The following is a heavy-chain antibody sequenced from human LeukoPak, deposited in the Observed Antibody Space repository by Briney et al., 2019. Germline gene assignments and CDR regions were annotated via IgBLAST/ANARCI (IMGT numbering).Heavy chain of an antibody. CDR2: IIPIFGTA. Sequence: SVKVSCKASGGTFSSYAISWVRQAPGQGLEWMGGIIPIFGTANYAQEFQGRVTITADESTSTAYMELSSLRSEDTAVYYCASHQSGPGGCSSTSCYYYYYYYGMDVWGQGTTVTVSS. V-gene: IGHV1-69*01. J-gene: IGHJ6*02. D-gene: IGHD2-2*01. CDR3: ASHQSGPGGCSSTSCYYYYYYYGMDV. CDR1: GGTFSSYA.